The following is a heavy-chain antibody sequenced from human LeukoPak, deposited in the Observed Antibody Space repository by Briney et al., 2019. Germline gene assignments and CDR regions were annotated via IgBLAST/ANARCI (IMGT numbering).Heavy chain of an antibody. CDR1: GFTFSSYG. CDR2: ISYDGSNK. V-gene: IGHV3-30*18. Sequence: GRSLRLSCAASGFTFSSYGMHWVRQAPGKGLEWVAVISYDGSNKYYADSVKGRFPISRDNSKNTLFLQMNSLRAEDTALYYCAKVGTYCSGTTCFYYFDYWGQGTLVTVSS. D-gene: IGHD2-2*01. J-gene: IGHJ4*02. CDR3: AKVGTYCSGTTCFYYFDY.